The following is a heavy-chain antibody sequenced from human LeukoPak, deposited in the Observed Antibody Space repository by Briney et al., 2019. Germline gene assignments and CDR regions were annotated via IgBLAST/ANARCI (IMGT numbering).Heavy chain of an antibody. J-gene: IGHJ3*02. D-gene: IGHD5-12*01. Sequence: GESLKISCKGSGYSFTSYWIGCLRQMPGKNLQWRGIIYPGDSGTRYSPSFQGQVTISADKSISTAYLQWSSLKASDTAMYYCARGLRWLQLDAFDIWGQGTMVTVSS. CDR3: ARGLRWLQLDAFDI. V-gene: IGHV5-51*01. CDR2: IYPGDSGT. CDR1: GYSFTSYW.